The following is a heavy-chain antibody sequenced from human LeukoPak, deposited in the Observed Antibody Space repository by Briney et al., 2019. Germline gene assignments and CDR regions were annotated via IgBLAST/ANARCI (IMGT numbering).Heavy chain of an antibody. J-gene: IGHJ6*04. Sequence: GGSLRLSCAASAFTFCTFGMSWVRQAPGIGLEWGSYISISGSTIYYADPVRGRFTTSRYNATNSLYLHMISLRDEAMAFYYCAELGITMIGGVWGKGTTVTISS. V-gene: IGHV3-48*02. D-gene: IGHD3-10*02. CDR2: ISISGSTI. CDR3: AELGITMIGGV. CDR1: AFTFCTFG.